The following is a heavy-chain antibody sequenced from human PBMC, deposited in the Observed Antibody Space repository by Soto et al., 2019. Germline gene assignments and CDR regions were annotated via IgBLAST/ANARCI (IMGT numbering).Heavy chain of an antibody. V-gene: IGHV3-21*01. CDR1: GFTFSSYS. CDR3: ARGGGITIFGVVIIPSNFDY. Sequence: EVQLVESGGGLVKPGGSLRLSCAASGFTFSSYSMNWVRQAPGKGLEWVSSISSSSSYIYYADSVKGRFTISRDNAKNSLYLQMNRLRAEDTAVYYCARGGGITIFGVVIIPSNFDYWGQGTLVTVSS. J-gene: IGHJ4*02. D-gene: IGHD3-3*01. CDR2: ISSSSSYI.